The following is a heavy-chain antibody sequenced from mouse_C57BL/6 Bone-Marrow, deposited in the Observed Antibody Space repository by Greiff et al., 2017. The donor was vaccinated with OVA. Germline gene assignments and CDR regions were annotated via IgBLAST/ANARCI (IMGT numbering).Heavy chain of an antibody. CDR3: ANGYDWFAY. Sequence: QVQLQQSGAELARPGASVKLSCKASGYTFTSYGISWVKQRTGQGLEWIGEIYPRSGNTYYNEKFKGKATLTADKSSSTAYMELRSLTAEDSAVYFGANGYDWFAYWGQGTLVTDSA. V-gene: IGHV1-81*01. D-gene: IGHD2-2*01. J-gene: IGHJ3*01. CDR2: IYPRSGNT. CDR1: GYTFTSYG.